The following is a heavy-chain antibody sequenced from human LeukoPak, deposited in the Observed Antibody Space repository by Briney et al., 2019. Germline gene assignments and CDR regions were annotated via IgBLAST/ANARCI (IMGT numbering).Heavy chain of an antibody. CDR1: GASITSYY. D-gene: IGHD3-16*01. CDR2: IHYSGST. CDR3: ARDLRAAY. J-gene: IGHJ4*02. V-gene: IGHV4-59*01. Sequence: SETLSLTCTVSGASITSYYWTWIRQPPGKGLEWIAYIHYSGSTKCNPSLKSRVTISVDMSKNQFSLKLSSVTAADTAVYYCARDLRAAYWGQGTLVTVSS.